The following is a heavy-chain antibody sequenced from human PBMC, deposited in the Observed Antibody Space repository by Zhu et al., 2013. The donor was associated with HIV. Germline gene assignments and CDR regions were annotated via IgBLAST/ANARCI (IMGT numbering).Heavy chain of an antibody. CDR2: IIPIFGTA. CDR1: GGTFSSYA. CDR3: ARDRPPNYYGSGPRNYAYYYYGMDV. Sequence: QVQLVQSGAEVKKPGSSVKVSCKASGGTFSSYAISWVRQAPGQGLEWMGGIIPIFGTANYAQKFQGRVTITADESTSTAYMELSSLRSEDTAVYYCARDRPPNYYGSGPRNYAYYYYGMDVWGQGTDGHRLL. J-gene: IGHJ6*02. D-gene: IGHD3-10*01. V-gene: IGHV1-69*01.